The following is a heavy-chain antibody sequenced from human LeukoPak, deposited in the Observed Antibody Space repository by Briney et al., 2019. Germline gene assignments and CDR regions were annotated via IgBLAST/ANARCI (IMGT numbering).Heavy chain of an antibody. D-gene: IGHD5-18*01. CDR1: GGSFSGYY. CDR2: INHSGST. V-gene: IGHV4-34*01. CDR3: ARALPPDTAMVYSDY. J-gene: IGHJ4*02. Sequence: SETLSLTCAVYGGSFSGYYWSWIRQPPGKGLEWIGEINHSGSTNYNPSLKSRVTISVDTSKNQFSLKLSSVTAADTAVYYCARALPPDTAMVYSDYWGQGTLVTVSS.